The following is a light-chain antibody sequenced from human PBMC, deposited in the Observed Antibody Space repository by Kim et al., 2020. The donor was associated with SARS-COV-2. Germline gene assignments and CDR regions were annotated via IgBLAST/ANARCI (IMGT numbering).Light chain of an antibody. CDR1: SNKVCNEG. J-gene: IGLJ3*02. CDR3: SAWDTSLGAWV. CDR2: RDD. V-gene: IGLV10-54*01. Sequence: QTGTLPGTGNSNKVCNEGAPWLQPHEGQPPNLLFHRDDNRPRWISERLSASTSGNTASLTITGLHPEGEAGYYCSAWDTSLGAWVFGGGTQLTVL.